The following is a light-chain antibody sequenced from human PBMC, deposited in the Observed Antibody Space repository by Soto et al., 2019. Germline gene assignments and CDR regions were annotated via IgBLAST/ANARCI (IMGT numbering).Light chain of an antibody. Sequence: QSVLTQPPSVSGAPGQRVTISCTGSSSNIGTGYDVHWYQQLPGTAPKLLIYGNSNRPSGVPDRFSGSKSGTSASLAITGLQAEDEADYYCQSFDSSRLYGFGNGTKVTVL. J-gene: IGLJ1*01. CDR3: QSFDSSRLYG. V-gene: IGLV1-40*01. CDR1: SSNIGTGYD. CDR2: GNS.